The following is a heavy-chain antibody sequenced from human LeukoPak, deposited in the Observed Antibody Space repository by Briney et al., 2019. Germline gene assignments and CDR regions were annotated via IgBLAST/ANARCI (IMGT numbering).Heavy chain of an antibody. CDR3: ARDSTVAGTFLFDY. D-gene: IGHD6-19*01. Sequence: ETLSLTCTVSGGSISSYYWSWVRQAPGKGLEWVANIKQDGSEKYYVDSVKGRFTISRDNAKNSLYLQMNSLRAEDTAVYYCARDSTVAGTFLFDYWGQGTLVTVSS. CDR2: IKQDGSEK. J-gene: IGHJ4*02. CDR1: GGSISSYY. V-gene: IGHV3-7*01.